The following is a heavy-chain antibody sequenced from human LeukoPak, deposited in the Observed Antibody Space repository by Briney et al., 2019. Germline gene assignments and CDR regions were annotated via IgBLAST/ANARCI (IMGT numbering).Heavy chain of an antibody. Sequence: PSETLSLTCTVSGYSISSGYYWGWIRQPPGKGLEWIRTIYHSGSTYYNPSLKSRVTISVDTSKNQFSLKLTSVTAADTAVYYCARGAQYSSALTHNDYWSQGTLVSVSS. CDR1: GYSISSGYY. CDR3: ARGAQYSSALTHNDY. D-gene: IGHD6-19*01. CDR2: IYHSGST. V-gene: IGHV4-38-2*02. J-gene: IGHJ4*02.